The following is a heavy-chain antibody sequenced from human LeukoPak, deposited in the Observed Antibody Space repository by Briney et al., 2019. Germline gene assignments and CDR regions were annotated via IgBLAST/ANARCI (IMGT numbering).Heavy chain of an antibody. CDR1: GGTFSSYA. V-gene: IGHV1-69*13. CDR2: IIPIFGTA. CDR3: ARVRHYDFWSGYYDDWFDP. Sequence: ASVKVSCKASGGTFSSYAISWVRQAPGQGLEWMGGIIPIFGTANYAQKFQGRVTITADESTSTAYMELSSLRSEDTAVYYCARVRHYDFWSGYYDDWFDPWGQGTLVTVSS. J-gene: IGHJ5*02. D-gene: IGHD3-3*01.